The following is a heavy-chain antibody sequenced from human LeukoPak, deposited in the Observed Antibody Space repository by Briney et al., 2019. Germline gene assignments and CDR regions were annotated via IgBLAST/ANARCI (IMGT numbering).Heavy chain of an antibody. D-gene: IGHD1-26*01. Sequence: ASVKVSCKASGYTFTSYYLHWVRQAPGQGLELMGVINPSGGFTAYSQKFQGRVTMTWDMSTSTVYMELSSLRSEDTAVYYCARGGDSGSYFGYYYYYMDVWGKGTTVTVSS. J-gene: IGHJ6*03. CDR1: GYTFTSYY. CDR2: INPSGGFT. CDR3: ARGGDSGSYFGYYYYYMDV. V-gene: IGHV1-46*01.